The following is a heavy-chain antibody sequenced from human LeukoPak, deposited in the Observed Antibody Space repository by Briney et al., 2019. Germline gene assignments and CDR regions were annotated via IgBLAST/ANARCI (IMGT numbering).Heavy chain of an antibody. D-gene: IGHD6-13*01. CDR2: ISGSGGST. CDR3: AEEGIAAAGTGDAFDI. CDR1: GFTFSSYA. V-gene: IGHV3-23*01. Sequence: GGSLRLSCAASGFTFSSYAMSWVRQAPGKGLEWVSAISGSGGSTYYADSVKGRFTISRDNSKNTLYLQMNSLRAEDTAVYYCAEEGIAAAGTGDAFDIWGQGTMVTVSS. J-gene: IGHJ3*02.